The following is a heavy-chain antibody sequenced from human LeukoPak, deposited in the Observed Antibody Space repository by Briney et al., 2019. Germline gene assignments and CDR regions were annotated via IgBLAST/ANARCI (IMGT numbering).Heavy chain of an antibody. J-gene: IGHJ5*02. CDR1: GGSFSRSSYY. CDR3: ARRHSDSGGFYTA. Sequence: PSETLSLTCSVSGGSFSRSSYYWDWIRQPPGKGLEWIGSISYSGSTYYNPSLKSRVTISIDTSKNQFSLNLNSVTATDTAVYYCARRHSDSGGFYTAWGQGTLVTVSS. CDR2: ISYSGST. V-gene: IGHV4-39*01. D-gene: IGHD3-3*01.